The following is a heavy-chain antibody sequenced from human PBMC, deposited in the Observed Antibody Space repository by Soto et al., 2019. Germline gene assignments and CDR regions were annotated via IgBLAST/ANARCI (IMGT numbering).Heavy chain of an antibody. J-gene: IGHJ6*03. CDR1: GYSFTSYG. CDR2: ISAYNGNT. V-gene: IGHV1-18*01. D-gene: IGHD3-3*01. Sequence: GASVKVSCKASGYSFTSYGISWVRQAPGQGLEWMGWISAYNGNTNYAPKLQGRVTMTTDTSTSTAYMELRSLRSDDTAVYYCARSPYTIFGVVIISQPLYYIDVWGKGTTVTVSS. CDR3: ARSPYTIFGVVIISQPLYYIDV.